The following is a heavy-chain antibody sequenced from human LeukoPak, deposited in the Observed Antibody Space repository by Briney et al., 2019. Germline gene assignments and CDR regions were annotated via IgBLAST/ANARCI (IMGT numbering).Heavy chain of an antibody. V-gene: IGHV3-21*01. D-gene: IGHD3-16*02. CDR3: ARVSAGVIGMKDVFDI. Sequence: GGSLRLSCAASGFTFSRYSMNWVRQAPGKGLEWVSSISGSSSYIYYADSVKGRFTISRHNAKNSLYLQMNSLRAEDTAVYYCARVSAGVIGMKDVFDIWGQGTMVTAPS. CDR2: ISGSSSYI. J-gene: IGHJ3*02. CDR1: GFTFSRYS.